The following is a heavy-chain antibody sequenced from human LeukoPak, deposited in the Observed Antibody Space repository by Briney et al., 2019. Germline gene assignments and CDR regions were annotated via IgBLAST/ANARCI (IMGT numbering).Heavy chain of an antibody. V-gene: IGHV3-11*06. CDR2: ISSSSSYT. CDR3: ASDRGFGPVDGMDV. J-gene: IGHJ6*04. Sequence: GGSLRLSCAASGFTFSDYYMSWIRQAPGKGLEWVSYISSSSSYTNYADSVKGLFTISRDNAKNSLYLQMNSLRAEDTAVYYCASDRGFGPVDGMDVWGKGTTVTVSS. D-gene: IGHD3-10*01. CDR1: GFTFSDYY.